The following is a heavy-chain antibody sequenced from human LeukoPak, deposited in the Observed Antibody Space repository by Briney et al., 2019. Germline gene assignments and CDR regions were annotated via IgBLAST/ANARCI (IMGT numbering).Heavy chain of an antibody. J-gene: IGHJ4*02. CDR3: ARGPLYYDILTGYYTTTIEGWFGY. Sequence: SETLSLTCAVYGGSFSGYYWSWIRQPPGKGLEWIGEINHSGSTNYNPSLKSRVTISVDTSKNQFSLKLSSATAADTAVYYCARGPLYYDILTGYYTTTIEGWFGYWGQGTLVTVSS. CDR2: INHSGST. CDR1: GGSFSGYY. D-gene: IGHD3-9*01. V-gene: IGHV4-34*01.